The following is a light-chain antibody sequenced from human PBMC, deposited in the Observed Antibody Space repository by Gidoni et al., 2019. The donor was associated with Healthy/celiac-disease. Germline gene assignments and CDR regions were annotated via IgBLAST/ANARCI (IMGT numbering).Light chain of an antibody. J-gene: IGLJ3*02. CDR1: SSDVGGYNY. CDR3: SSYAGSNNWA. CDR2: EVS. V-gene: IGLV2-8*01. Sequence: QSALTQPPSASGSPGQSVTISCTGTSSDVGGYNYVSWYQQYPGKAPKLMIYEVSKRPSGVPDLFSGFKSGNTASLTVSGLQAEDEADYYCSSYAGSNNWAFGGGTKLTVL.